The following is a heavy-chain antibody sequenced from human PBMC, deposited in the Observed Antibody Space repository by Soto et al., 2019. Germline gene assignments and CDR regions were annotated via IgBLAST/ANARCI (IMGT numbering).Heavy chain of an antibody. CDR3: ARGEYYYDSSGYYYWSHFDY. D-gene: IGHD3-22*01. V-gene: IGHV1-24*01. CDR2: FDPEDGET. J-gene: IGHJ4*02. CDR1: GYTLTELS. Sequence: ASVKVSCKVSGYTLTELSMHWVRQAPGKGLEWMGGFDPEDGETIYAQKFQGRVTMTEDTSTDTAYMELSSLRSEDTAVYYCARGEYYYDSSGYYYWSHFDYWGQGTLVTVSS.